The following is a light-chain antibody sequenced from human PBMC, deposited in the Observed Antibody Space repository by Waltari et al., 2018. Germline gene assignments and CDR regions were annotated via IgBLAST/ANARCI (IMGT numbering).Light chain of an antibody. CDR2: EVS. V-gene: IGLV2-14*01. Sequence: QSALTQAASVSGSPGQSTTIPCTGTSHDVGGYNYVSWYQQHPGKAPKLMIYEVSNRPSGDSSRFSGSKSGNTASLTISGLQAEDEADYYCTSYTSRGTVVFGGGTKLTVL. CDR1: SHDVGGYNY. J-gene: IGLJ2*01. CDR3: TSYTSRGTVV.